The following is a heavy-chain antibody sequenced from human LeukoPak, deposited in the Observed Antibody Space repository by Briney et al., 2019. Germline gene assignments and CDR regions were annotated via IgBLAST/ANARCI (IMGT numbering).Heavy chain of an antibody. Sequence: PGGSLRLSCEGSGFSFSTSWMDWVRQAPGKGLQWVANINPDGSDKYYADSVRGRFTISRDNAKNSLYLEMNSLTADDTAVYYCARDRGWLQFDYWGQGTLVTVSS. J-gene: IGHJ4*02. CDR3: ARDRGWLQFDY. CDR1: GFSFSTSW. D-gene: IGHD5-24*01. V-gene: IGHV3-7*04. CDR2: INPDGSDK.